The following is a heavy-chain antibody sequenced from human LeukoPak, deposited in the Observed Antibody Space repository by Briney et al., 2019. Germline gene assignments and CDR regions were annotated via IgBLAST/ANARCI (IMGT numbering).Heavy chain of an antibody. Sequence: GGSLRLSCAASGFTFNTYAMGWVRQAPGKGLEWVSAISGGGATSYYADSVEGRFTISRDNSKNTLYLQMNSLRAEDTAIYYCAKDGSSGIAATADAFDIWGQGTMVTVSS. CDR3: AKDGSSGIAATADAFDI. CDR2: ISGGGATS. CDR1: GFTFNTYA. J-gene: IGHJ3*02. V-gene: IGHV3-23*01. D-gene: IGHD6-13*01.